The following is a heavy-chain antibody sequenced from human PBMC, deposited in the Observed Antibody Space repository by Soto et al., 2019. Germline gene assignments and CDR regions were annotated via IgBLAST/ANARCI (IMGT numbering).Heavy chain of an antibody. CDR1: GGSFSGYF. CDR3: ARGLAYDRPITVAEPFDS. CDR2: ISHSGSR. J-gene: IGHJ4*02. D-gene: IGHD6-19*01. Sequence: QVQLQQWGAGLLKASETLSLTCVVSGGSFSGYFWTWIRQSPGRGWEWIGEISHSGSRNYNPSFQSRVIISVDSSKNHVSLKLSSVTAADSATYFCARGLAYDRPITVAEPFDSWGQGTLVTVSS. V-gene: IGHV4-34*02.